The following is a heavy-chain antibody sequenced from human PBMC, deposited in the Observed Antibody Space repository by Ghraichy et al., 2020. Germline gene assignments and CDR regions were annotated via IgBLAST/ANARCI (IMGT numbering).Heavy chain of an antibody. CDR1: GGSFSGYY. CDR3: ARAHGGNSPAYYYGMDV. D-gene: IGHD4-23*01. CDR2: INHSGST. V-gene: IGHV4-34*01. J-gene: IGHJ6*02. Sequence: SQTLSLTCAVYGGSFSGYYWSWIRQPPGKGLEWIGEINHSGSTNYNPSLKSRVTISVDTSKNQFSLKLSSVTAADTAVYYCARAHGGNSPAYYYGMDVWGQGNTVTVSS.